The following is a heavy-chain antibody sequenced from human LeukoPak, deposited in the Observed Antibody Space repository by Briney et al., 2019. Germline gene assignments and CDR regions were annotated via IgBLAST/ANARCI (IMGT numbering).Heavy chain of an antibody. V-gene: IGHV3-64*01. CDR3: ARGYDSSGYYLPYFGY. D-gene: IGHD3-22*01. CDR2: ISSNGGST. CDR1: GFTFSSYA. Sequence: GGSLRLSCAASGFTFSSYAMHWVRQAPGKGLEYVSAISSNGGSTYYANSVKGRFTISRDNSKNTLYLQMGSLRAEDMAVYYCARGYDSSGYYLPYFGYWGQGTLVTVSS. J-gene: IGHJ4*02.